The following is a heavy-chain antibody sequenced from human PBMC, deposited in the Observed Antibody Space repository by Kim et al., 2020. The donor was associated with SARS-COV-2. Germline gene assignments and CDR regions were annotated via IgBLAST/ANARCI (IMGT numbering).Heavy chain of an antibody. CDR3: ARDRDGYKGPFDY. V-gene: IGHV1-18*01. D-gene: IGHD5-12*01. Sequence: YAQKLQGRVTMTTDTSTSTAYMELRSLRSDDTAVYYCARDRDGYKGPFDYWGQGTLVTVSS. J-gene: IGHJ4*02.